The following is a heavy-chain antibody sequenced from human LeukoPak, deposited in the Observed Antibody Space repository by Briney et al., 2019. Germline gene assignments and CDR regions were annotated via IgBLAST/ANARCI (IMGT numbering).Heavy chain of an antibody. CDR3: AGGSGGMVRGA. D-gene: IGHD3-10*01. Sequence: GSLRLSCAASGFTFSSYSMTWVRQAPGKGLEWVSSINTSRSYTYYADSVKGRFTISRDNAKNPLYLEMNSWRAEDTAVYYCAGGSGGMVRGAWGQGTLVTVSS. CDR2: INTSRSYT. J-gene: IGHJ5*02. CDR1: GFTFSSYS. V-gene: IGHV3-21*01.